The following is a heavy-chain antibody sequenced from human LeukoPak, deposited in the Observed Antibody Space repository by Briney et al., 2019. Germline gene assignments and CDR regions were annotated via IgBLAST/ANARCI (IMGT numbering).Heavy chain of an antibody. CDR3: ARQDPAGEYYFDH. J-gene: IGHJ4*02. Sequence: GESLRISCKGSGYSFSIYWIGWVRQMPGKGLEWMGIIYPGDSDTRYSPSFQGQVTISADKSLSTAYLQWSSLKASDAAMYYCARQDPAGEYYFDHWGQGTLVTVST. D-gene: IGHD3-10*01. CDR1: GYSFSIYW. V-gene: IGHV5-51*01. CDR2: IYPGDSDT.